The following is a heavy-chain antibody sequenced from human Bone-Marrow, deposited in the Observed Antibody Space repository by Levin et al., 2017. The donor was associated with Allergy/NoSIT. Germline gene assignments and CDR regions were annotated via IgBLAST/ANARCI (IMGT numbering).Heavy chain of an antibody. Sequence: GESLKISCAASGFTFSSYGMHWVRQAPGKGLEWVAVIWYDGSNKYYADSVKGRFTISRDNSKNTLYLQMNSLRAEDTAVYYCARLSQMRFREFTYYYYYYMDVWGKGTTVTVSS. D-gene: IGHD3-10*01. V-gene: IGHV3-33*01. CDR3: ARLSQMRFREFTYYYYYYMDV. J-gene: IGHJ6*03. CDR2: IWYDGSNK. CDR1: GFTFSSYG.